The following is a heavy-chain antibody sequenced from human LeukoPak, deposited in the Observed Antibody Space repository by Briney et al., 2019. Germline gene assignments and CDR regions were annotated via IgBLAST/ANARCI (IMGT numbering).Heavy chain of an antibody. D-gene: IGHD5-18*01. CDR2: IIPIFGTA. J-gene: IGHJ5*02. V-gene: IGHV1-69*05. Sequence: GASVKVSCKASGYTFTGYYMHWVRQAPGQGLEWMGRIIPIFGTANYAQKFQGRVTITTDESTSTAYMELSSLRSEDTAVYYCARDSGYSYGFNWFDPWGQETLVTVSS. CDR3: ARDSGYSYGFNWFDP. CDR1: GYTFTGYY.